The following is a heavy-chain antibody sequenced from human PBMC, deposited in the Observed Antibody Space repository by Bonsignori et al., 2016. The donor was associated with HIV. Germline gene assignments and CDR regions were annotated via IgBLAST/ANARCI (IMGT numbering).Heavy chain of an antibody. CDR3: ARDFNGDFYYFDY. J-gene: IGHJ4*02. V-gene: IGHV1-2*02. CDR2: INPNSGGT. D-gene: IGHD4-17*01. Sequence: WVRQAPGQGLEWMGWINPNSGGTNYAQKFQGRVTMTRDTSISTAYMELSRLRSDDTAVYYCARDFNGDFYYFDYWGQGTLVTVSS.